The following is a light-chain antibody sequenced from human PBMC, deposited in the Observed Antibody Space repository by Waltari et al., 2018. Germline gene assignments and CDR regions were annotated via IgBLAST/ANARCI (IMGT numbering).Light chain of an antibody. CDR3: MQGTHFPYS. Sequence: DVVMTQSPLSLPITPGQPASMTCRSSQSLLYSNGNTYLSWFLQKPGQPPRRLIYKVANRDSGVPDRFSGSGAGTDFTLKISRVEAEDVGVYYCMQGTHFPYSFGQGTKVDIK. V-gene: IGKV2-30*01. CDR1: QSLLYSNGNTY. CDR2: KVA. J-gene: IGKJ2*03.